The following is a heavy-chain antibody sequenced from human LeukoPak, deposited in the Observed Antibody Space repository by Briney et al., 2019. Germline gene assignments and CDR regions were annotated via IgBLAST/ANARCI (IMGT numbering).Heavy chain of an antibody. D-gene: IGHD6-6*01. J-gene: IGHJ4*02. CDR3: ARDSPPQYASSSAGFDY. Sequence: PSETLSLTCTVSGDSIRNYYWSWIRQPPGKGLEWIGYIYYRGNTNYNPSLKSRVIISIDTSKNQFSLKLSSVTAADTAVYFCARDSPPQYASSSAGFDYWDPGTLVTVSS. CDR1: GDSIRNYY. V-gene: IGHV4-59*01. CDR2: IYYRGNT.